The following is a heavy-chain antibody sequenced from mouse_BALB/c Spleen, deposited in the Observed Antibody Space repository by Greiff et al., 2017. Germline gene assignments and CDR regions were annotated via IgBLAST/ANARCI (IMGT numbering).Heavy chain of an antibody. D-gene: IGHD2-4*01. CDR1: GYTFTSYV. CDR3: ALMITTDYYAMDY. J-gene: IGHJ4*01. V-gene: IGHV1-14*01. Sequence: VQLQQSGPELVKPGASVKMSCKASGYTFTSYVMHWVKQKPGQGLEWIGYINPYNDGTKYNEKFKGKATLTSDKSSSTAYMELSSLTSEDSAVYYCALMITTDYYAMDYWGKGTSVTVSS. CDR2: INPYNDGT.